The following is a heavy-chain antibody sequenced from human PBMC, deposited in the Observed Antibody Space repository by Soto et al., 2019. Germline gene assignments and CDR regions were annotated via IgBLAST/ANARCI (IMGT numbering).Heavy chain of an antibody. J-gene: IGHJ5*02. CDR1: GGSISGGNYY. CDR3: ARTSSDSSGTAADP. D-gene: IGHD3-22*01. V-gene: IGHV4-31*03. CDR2: IYYSGST. Sequence: QVQLQESGPGLVKPSQTLSLTCTVSGGSISGGNYYWSWIRQHPGKGLEWIGYIYYSGSTYYNPSLKSRVTISVDTSKNQFSLKLSSVTAADTAVYYCARTSSDSSGTAADPWGQGTLVTVSS.